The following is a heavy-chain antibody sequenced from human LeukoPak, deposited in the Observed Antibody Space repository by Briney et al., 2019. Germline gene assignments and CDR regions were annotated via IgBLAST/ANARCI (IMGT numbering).Heavy chain of an antibody. CDR2: IRYDGTNK. D-gene: IGHD3-10*01. CDR3: AKPILWFGELSAFDI. CDR1: GFAFSSSA. J-gene: IGHJ3*02. V-gene: IGHV3-30*02. Sequence: GGSLRLSCAASGFAFSSSAMSWVRQAPGKGLEWVTFIRYDGTNKYYADSVKGRFTISRDNSKNTLYLQMNSLRAEDTAVYYCAKPILWFGELSAFDIWGQGTMVTVSS.